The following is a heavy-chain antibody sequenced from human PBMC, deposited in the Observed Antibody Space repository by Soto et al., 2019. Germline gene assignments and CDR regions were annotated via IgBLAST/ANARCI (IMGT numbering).Heavy chain of an antibody. V-gene: IGHV1-8*01. CDR3: ARVKIDTRNYYYCGMDV. D-gene: IGHD2-2*01. CDR1: GYTFTSYD. J-gene: IGHJ6*02. CDR2: MNPNSGNT. Sequence: GASVKVSCKASGYTFTSYDINWVRQATGQGLEWMGWMNPNSGNTGYAQKFQGRVTMTRNTSISTAYMELSSLRSEDTAVYYCARVKIDTRNYYYCGMDVWDQGTTVTVSS.